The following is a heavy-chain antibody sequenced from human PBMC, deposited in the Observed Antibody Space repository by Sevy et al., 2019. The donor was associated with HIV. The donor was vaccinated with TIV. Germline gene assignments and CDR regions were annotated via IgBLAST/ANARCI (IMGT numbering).Heavy chain of an antibody. CDR2: FDPEDGET. J-gene: IGHJ4*02. V-gene: IGHV1-24*01. D-gene: IGHD3-22*01. CDR3: ASAREYYEDSSGYLDY. Sequence: APVKVSCKVSEYSLTKLSMHWVRQAPGKGLEWMGRFDPEDGETIFAQKFQGRVTMTEDTSTDTAYMQLSSLRSEDTAVYYCASAREYYEDSSGYLDYWGQGTLVTVSS. CDR1: EYSLTKLS.